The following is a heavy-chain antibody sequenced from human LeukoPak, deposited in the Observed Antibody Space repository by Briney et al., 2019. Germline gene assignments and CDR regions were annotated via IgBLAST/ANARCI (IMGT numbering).Heavy chain of an antibody. CDR3: ATSSSWYPRESDYGMDV. Sequence: PGGSLRLSCAASGFTFSSYGMHWVRQAPGKGLEWVAVISYDGSNKYYADSVKGRFTISRDNSKNTLYLQMNSLRAEDTAVYYCATSSSWYPRESDYGMDVWGQGTTVTVSS. CDR1: GFTFSSYG. V-gene: IGHV3-30*03. CDR2: ISYDGSNK. D-gene: IGHD6-13*01. J-gene: IGHJ6*02.